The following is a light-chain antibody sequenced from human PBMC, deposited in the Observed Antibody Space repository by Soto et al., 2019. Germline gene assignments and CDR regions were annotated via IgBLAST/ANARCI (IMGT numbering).Light chain of an antibody. CDR1: QSIDSW. CDR3: QQYKTYMYT. V-gene: IGKV1-5*03. J-gene: IGKJ2*01. CDR2: RAS. Sequence: DIQMTQSPSTLSASVGDRVTITCRASQSIDSWLAWYQQKPGKAPKLLIYRASSLESGVPSRFSGSGSGTVFTLTISSLQPDDFATYYCQQYKTYMYTFAQGTKLEIK.